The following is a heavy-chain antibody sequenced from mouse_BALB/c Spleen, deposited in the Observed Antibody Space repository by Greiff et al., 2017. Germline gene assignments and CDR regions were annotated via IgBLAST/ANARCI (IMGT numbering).Heavy chain of an antibody. CDR3: ARAGYGNYWYFDV. J-gene: IGHJ1*01. Sequence: EVQLQQSGPGLVKPSQSLSLTCSVTGYSITSGYYWNWIRQFPGNKLEWMGYISYDGSNNYNPSLKNRISITRDTSKNQFFLKLNSVTTEDTATYYCARAGYGNYWYFDVWGAGTTVTVSS. V-gene: IGHV3-6*02. D-gene: IGHD2-10*02. CDR1: GYSITSGYY. CDR2: ISYDGSN.